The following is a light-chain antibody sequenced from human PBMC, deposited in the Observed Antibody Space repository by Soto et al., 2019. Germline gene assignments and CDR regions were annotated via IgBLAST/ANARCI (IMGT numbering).Light chain of an antibody. CDR1: SSYVGGYIY. CDR2: DVT. V-gene: IGLV2-14*01. Sequence: TQPASVSGSPGQSITISFTGTSSYVGGYIYVSWYQQHPGKAPKLMIYDVTSRPSGVSYRFSGSKSGNTASLTISGLQAEDEADYYCRSYTTSSSYVFGTGTKVTVL. J-gene: IGLJ1*01. CDR3: RSYTTSSSYV.